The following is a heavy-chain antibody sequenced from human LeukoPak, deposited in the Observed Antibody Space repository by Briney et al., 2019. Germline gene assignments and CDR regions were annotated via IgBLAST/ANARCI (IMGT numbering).Heavy chain of an antibody. CDR1: GFTFDDYA. Sequence: TGGSLRLSCAASGFTFDDYAMHWVRQAPGKGLEWVSLISWDGGSTYYADSVKGRFTISRDNSKNSLYLQMNSLRAEDTAVYYCAKRGYSSSWGPYYYYMDVWGKGTTVTISS. CDR3: AKRGYSSSWGPYYYYMDV. V-gene: IGHV3-43D*03. D-gene: IGHD6-13*01. CDR2: ISWDGGST. J-gene: IGHJ6*03.